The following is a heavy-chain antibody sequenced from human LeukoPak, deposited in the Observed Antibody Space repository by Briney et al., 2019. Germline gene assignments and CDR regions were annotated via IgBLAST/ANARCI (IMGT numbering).Heavy chain of an antibody. CDR1: GGSFSGYY. V-gene: IGHV4-34*01. J-gene: IGHJ4*02. CDR2: INHSGST. Sequence: SETLSLTCAVYGGSFSGYYWSWIRQPPGKGLEWIGEINHSGSTNYNPSLKSRVTISVDTSKNQFSLKLSSVTAADTAVYYCASLRGSGSYSDYWGQGTLVTVSS. D-gene: IGHD3-10*01. CDR3: ASLRGSGSYSDY.